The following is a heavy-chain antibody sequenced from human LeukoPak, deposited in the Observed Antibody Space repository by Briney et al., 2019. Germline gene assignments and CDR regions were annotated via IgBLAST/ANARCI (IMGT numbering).Heavy chain of an antibody. CDR2: INHSGST. CDR1: GGSFSGYY. J-gene: IGHJ6*03. Sequence: SETLSLTCAVYGGSFSGYYWSWIRQPPGKGLEWIGEINHSGSTNYNPSLKSRVTISVDTSKNQFSLKLSSVTAADTAVYYCARGAPRPYYDFWSGYFDYYYYMGVWGKGTTVTVSS. V-gene: IGHV4-34*01. D-gene: IGHD3-3*01. CDR3: ARGAPRPYYDFWSGYFDYYYYMGV.